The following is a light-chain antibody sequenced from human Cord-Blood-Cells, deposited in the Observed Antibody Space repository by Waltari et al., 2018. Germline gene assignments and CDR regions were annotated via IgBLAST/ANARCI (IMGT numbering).Light chain of an antibody. CDR1: SGHSSYA. CDR3: QTWGTGKGV. Sequence: QLVLTQSPSASASLGASVKLTCTLSSGHSSYAIAWHQQQPEKGPRYLMKLNSDGSHSKGDGFPDRFSGSRSGAERYLTISSLQSEDEADYYCQTWGTGKGVFGGGTKLTVL. V-gene: IGLV4-69*01. J-gene: IGLJ3*02. CDR2: LNSDGSH.